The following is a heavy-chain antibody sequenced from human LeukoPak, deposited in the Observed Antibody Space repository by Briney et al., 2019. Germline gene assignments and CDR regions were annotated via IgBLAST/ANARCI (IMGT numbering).Heavy chain of an antibody. D-gene: IGHD3-9*01. V-gene: IGHV4-39*01. J-gene: IGHJ4*02. CDR1: GGSISSSSYY. Sequence: SETLSLTCTVSGGSISSSSYYWGWIRQPPGKGLEWIGSIYYSGSTYYNPSLKSRVTISVDTSKNQFSLKLSSVTAADTAVYYCARHIDLVILAFDYWGQGTLVTVSS. CDR2: IYYSGST. CDR3: ARHIDLVILAFDY.